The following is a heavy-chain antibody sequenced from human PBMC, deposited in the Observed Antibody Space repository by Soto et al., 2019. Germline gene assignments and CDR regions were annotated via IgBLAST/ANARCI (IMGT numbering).Heavy chain of an antibody. CDR3: ARKAAVAGTAWYFDL. CDR1: VGTLRSYV. V-gene: IGHV1-69*12. Sequence: QVQLVQSGAEVKKPGSSVKVSCRASVGTLRSYVISWGEQAPGQGLRWLGGIIPIFGTANYAQKFQGRVTITADESTSTAYMELSSLRSEDTAVYYCARKAAVAGTAWYFDLWGRGTLVTVSS. D-gene: IGHD6-19*01. CDR2: IIPIFGTA. J-gene: IGHJ2*01.